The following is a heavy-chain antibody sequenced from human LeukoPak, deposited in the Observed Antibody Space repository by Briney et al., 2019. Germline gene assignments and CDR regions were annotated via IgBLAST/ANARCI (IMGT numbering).Heavy chain of an antibody. CDR3: AKDSHYSSYYMDV. Sequence: GGSLRLSCAASGFTFSSYGMHWVRQAPGKGLEWVAFIRYDESNKYYADSVKGRFTISRDNSKNTLYLQMNSLRAEGTAVYYCAKDSHYSSYYMDVWGKGTTVTVSS. J-gene: IGHJ6*03. CDR2: IRYDESNK. V-gene: IGHV3-30*02. CDR1: GFTFSSYG.